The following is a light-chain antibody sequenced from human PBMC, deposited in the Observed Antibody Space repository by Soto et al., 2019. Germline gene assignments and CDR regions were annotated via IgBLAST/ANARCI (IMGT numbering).Light chain of an antibody. CDR1: QGISTW. CDR3: QQGVSFPLT. V-gene: IGKV1-12*01. CDR2: TAS. J-gene: IGKJ4*01. Sequence: DIQMTQSPSSVSASVGDRVTITCRASQGISTWLAWFQQKPGEAPRLLIYTASTLHSGVPSRFSGSGSGTDFTLTISSLQPEDFATYYCQQGVSFPLTFGGGTKVEIK.